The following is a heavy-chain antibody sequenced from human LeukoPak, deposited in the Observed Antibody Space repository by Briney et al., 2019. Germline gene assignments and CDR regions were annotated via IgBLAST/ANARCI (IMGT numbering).Heavy chain of an antibody. J-gene: IGHJ4*02. CDR1: GGSFSGYY. D-gene: IGHD3-10*01. Sequence: SETLSLTCAVYGGSFSGYYWSWIRQPPGKGLEWIGEINHSGSTNYNPSLKSRVTIPVDTSKNQFSLKLSSVTAADTAVYYCARAGQGVRVWGQGTLVTVSS. CDR2: INHSGST. V-gene: IGHV4-34*01. CDR3: ARAGQGVRV.